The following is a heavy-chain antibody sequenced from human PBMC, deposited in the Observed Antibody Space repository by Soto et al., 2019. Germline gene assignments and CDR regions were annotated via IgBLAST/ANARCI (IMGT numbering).Heavy chain of an antibody. CDR2: ISGSGSST. Sequence: GGSLRLSCAASGFSMSNFAMSWVRQAPGKGLEWVSAISGSGSSTYYADSVKGRFTTSRDNSQNTLYLQMNSLRAEDTAVYYCAKLRASAVADFDYWGQGTQVTVSS. V-gene: IGHV3-23*01. D-gene: IGHD6-19*01. CDR3: AKLRASAVADFDY. CDR1: GFSMSNFA. J-gene: IGHJ4*02.